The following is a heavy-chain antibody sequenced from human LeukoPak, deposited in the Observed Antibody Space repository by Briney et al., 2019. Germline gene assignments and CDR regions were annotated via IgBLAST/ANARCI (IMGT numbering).Heavy chain of an antibody. J-gene: IGHJ5*02. CDR3: AGGLQVVVVAATQFDP. V-gene: IGHV4-34*01. CDR2: INHSGST. D-gene: IGHD2-15*01. Sequence: SETLSLTCAVYGGSFSGYYWSWIRQPPGKGLEWIGEINHSGSTNYNPSLKSRVTISVDTSKNQFSLKLSSVTAADTAVCYCAGGLQVVVVAATQFDPWGQGTLVTVSS. CDR1: GGSFSGYY.